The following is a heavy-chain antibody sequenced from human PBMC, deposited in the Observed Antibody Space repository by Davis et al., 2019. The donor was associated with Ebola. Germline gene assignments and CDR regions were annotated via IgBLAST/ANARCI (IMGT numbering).Heavy chain of an antibody. Sequence: GESLKISCKGLGYSFSSYWIAWVRQMPGKGLEWMGIIYPYDSDTRYSPSFEGQVTFSADTSTDTAYLQWSSLKASDTAMYYCASLRRTITGMDDGFDIWGQGTMVTVSS. CDR2: IYPYDSDT. V-gene: IGHV5-51*01. CDR3: ASLRRTITGMDDGFDI. D-gene: IGHD2-8*02. J-gene: IGHJ3*02. CDR1: GYSFSSYW.